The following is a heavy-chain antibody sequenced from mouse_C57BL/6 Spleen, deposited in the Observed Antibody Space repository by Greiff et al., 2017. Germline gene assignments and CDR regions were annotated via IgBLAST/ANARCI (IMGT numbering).Heavy chain of an antibody. CDR3: ARERGWDYDGFSYAMDY. J-gene: IGHJ4*01. V-gene: IGHV1-63*01. CDR1: GYTFTNYW. CDR2: IYPGGGYT. Sequence: QVQLQQSGAELVRPGTSVKMSCKASGYTFTNYWIGWAKQRPGHGLEWIGDIYPGGGYTNYNEKFKGKATLTADKSSSTAYMQFSSLTSEYSAIYYCARERGWDYDGFSYAMDYWGQGTSVTVSS. D-gene: IGHD2-4*01.